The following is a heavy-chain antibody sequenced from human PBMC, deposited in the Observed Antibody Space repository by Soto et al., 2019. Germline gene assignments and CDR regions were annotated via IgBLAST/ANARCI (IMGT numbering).Heavy chain of an antibody. Sequence: GGSLRLSCAASGFTFSSYAVSWVRQAPGKGLEWVPAISGSGGSTYYADSVKGRFTISRDNSKNTLYLQMNSLRAEDTAVYYCAKARPVDIVATTPLDYWGQGTLVTVSS. CDR2: ISGSGGST. CDR3: AKARPVDIVATTPLDY. CDR1: GFTFSSYA. J-gene: IGHJ4*02. D-gene: IGHD5-12*01. V-gene: IGHV3-23*01.